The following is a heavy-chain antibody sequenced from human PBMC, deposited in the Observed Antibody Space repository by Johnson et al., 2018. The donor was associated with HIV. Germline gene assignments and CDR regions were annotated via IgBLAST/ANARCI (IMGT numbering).Heavy chain of an antibody. CDR2: IYSGGST. Sequence: VQLVESGGGVVQPGRSLRLSCAASGFTFSNYAMHWVRQAPGKGLEWVSVIYSGGSTYYADSVKGRFTISRDNSKNTLYLQMNSLRAEDTAVYYCAREDPYDYSTGPDVFDIWGQGTMVTVS. D-gene: IGHD2-8*02. CDR1: GFTFSNYA. V-gene: IGHV3-NL1*01. J-gene: IGHJ3*02. CDR3: AREDPYDYSTGPDVFDI.